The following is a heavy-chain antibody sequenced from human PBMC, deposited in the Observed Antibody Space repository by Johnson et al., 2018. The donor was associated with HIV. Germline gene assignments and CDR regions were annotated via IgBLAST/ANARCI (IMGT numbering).Heavy chain of an antibody. D-gene: IGHD1-26*01. J-gene: IGHJ3*02. CDR1: GFSLSSYA. CDR2: IWYDGSNK. CDR3: ASLGGSYSLDI. V-gene: IGHV3-33*08. Sequence: QVQLVESGGGVVQPGRSLRLSCAASGFSLSSYAMHWVRQAPGKGLEWVAVIWYDGSNKYYADSVKGRFTISRDNSKNTLYLQMNSLRAEDTAVYYCASLGGSYSLDIWGQGTMVTVSS.